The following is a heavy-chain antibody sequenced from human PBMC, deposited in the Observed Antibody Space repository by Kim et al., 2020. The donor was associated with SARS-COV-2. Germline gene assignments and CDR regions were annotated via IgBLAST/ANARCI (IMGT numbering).Heavy chain of an antibody. CDR2: IHPNSGAT. J-gene: IGHJ4*02. V-gene: IGHV1-2*02. Sequence: ASVKVSCKASGYIFSGYFLHWVRQAPGQGLEWMGGIHPNSGATSYAHKFQGRVTMTRDMSINTAYMDLSGLRSDDTAVYYCTKRGGASTYSQSASWGQGTLVIVSS. D-gene: IGHD2-15*01. CDR3: TKRGGASTYSQSAS. CDR1: GYIFSGYF.